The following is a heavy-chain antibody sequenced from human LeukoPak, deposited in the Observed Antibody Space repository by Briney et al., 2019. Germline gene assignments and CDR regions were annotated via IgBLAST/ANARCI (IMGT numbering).Heavy chain of an antibody. J-gene: IGHJ4*02. D-gene: IGHD1-14*01. CDR3: AKDIQMAGISGLDY. CDR1: GFTFSSYS. V-gene: IGHV3-21*04. CDR2: ISSSSSYI. Sequence: GGSLRLSCAASGFTFSSYSMNWVRQAPGKGLEWVSSISSSSSYIYYADSVKGRFTISRDNAKNSLYLQMNSLRAEDTALYYCAKDIQMAGISGLDYWGQGTLVTVSS.